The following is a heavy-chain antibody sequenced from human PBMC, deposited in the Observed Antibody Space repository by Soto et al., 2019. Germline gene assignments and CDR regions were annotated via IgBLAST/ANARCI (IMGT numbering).Heavy chain of an antibody. V-gene: IGHV4-61*08. Sequence: XTLSLPCTISGGSLSSGGYDWSWIRQAPGKGLEWVGYTQHSGSTNYNAPLKSRATISVDTSRKQFSLKLISVTSSDTDVYYCGRTDSNGAWAAWYWGQGIQGTVSS. D-gene: IGHD2-8*01. J-gene: IGHJ4*02. CDR1: GGSLSSGGYD. CDR3: GRTDSNGAWAAWY. CDR2: TQHSGST.